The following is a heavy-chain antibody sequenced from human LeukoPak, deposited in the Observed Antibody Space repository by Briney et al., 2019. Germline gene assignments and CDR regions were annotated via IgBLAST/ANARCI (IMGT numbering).Heavy chain of an antibody. D-gene: IGHD5-24*01. CDR1: GGSISSSSYS. CDR2: IYYRGST. V-gene: IGHV4-39*01. CDR3: ASRPVRDGYNPLFWY. Sequence: PSETLSLTCTVSGGSISSSSYSWAWIRQPPGKGLEWIGSIYYRGSTYYNPSLKSRVTMSVDTSKNQFSLKLSSVTAADTAVYYCASRPVRDGYNPLFWYWGRGTLVTVSS. J-gene: IGHJ4*02.